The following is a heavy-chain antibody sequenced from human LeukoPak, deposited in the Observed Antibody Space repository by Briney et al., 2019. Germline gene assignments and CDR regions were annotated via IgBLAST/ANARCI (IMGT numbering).Heavy chain of an antibody. J-gene: IGHJ5*02. CDR2: IWYDGSNK. CDR3: AKDLTAAAGNGFDP. Sequence: GGSLRLSCAASGFTFSSYGMHWVRQAPGKGLEWVAVIWYDGSNKYYADSVKGRFTISRDNSKNTLYLQMNSLRAEDTAVYYCAKDLTAAAGNGFDPWGQGTLVTVSS. CDR1: GFTFSSYG. D-gene: IGHD6-13*01. V-gene: IGHV3-30*02.